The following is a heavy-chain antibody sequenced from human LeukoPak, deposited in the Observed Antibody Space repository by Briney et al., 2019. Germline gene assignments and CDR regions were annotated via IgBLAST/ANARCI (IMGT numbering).Heavy chain of an antibody. CDR1: GGSISSYY. CDR2: IYYSGST. V-gene: IGHV4-59*12. Sequence: SETLSLTCTVSGGSISSYYWSWIRQPPGKGLEWIGYIYYSGSTNYNPSLKSRVTISVDTSKNQFSLKLSSVTAADTAVYYCAREASIVGAPSDAFDIWGQGTMVTVSS. CDR3: AREASIVGAPSDAFDI. D-gene: IGHD1-26*01. J-gene: IGHJ3*02.